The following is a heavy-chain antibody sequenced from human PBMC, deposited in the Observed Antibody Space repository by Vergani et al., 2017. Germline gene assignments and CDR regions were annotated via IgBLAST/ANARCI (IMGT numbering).Heavy chain of an antibody. CDR1: GGTFSSYA. CDR2: INTNTGNP. V-gene: IGHV7-4-1*02. J-gene: IGHJ4*02. CDR3: ARKYGTGDY. Sequence: QVQLVQSGAEVKKPGSSVKVSCKASGGTFSSYAISWVRQAPGQGLEWMGWINTNTGNPTYAQGLSGRLVFSLDTTVSTAYLEISSLKAEDTAVYYCARKYGTGDYWGQGTMVTVSS. D-gene: IGHD7-27*01.